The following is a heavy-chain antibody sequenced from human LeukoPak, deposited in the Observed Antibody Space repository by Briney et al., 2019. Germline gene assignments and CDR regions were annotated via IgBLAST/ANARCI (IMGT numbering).Heavy chain of an antibody. D-gene: IGHD3-16*01. CDR3: ARAWGKGDYGDY. CDR2: INPNGGST. V-gene: IGHV1-46*01. CDR1: GYTFTNYY. J-gene: IGHJ4*02. Sequence: ASVEVSCKASGYTFTNYYIHWVRQAPGQGLDWMGLINPNGGSTTYAQKFQGRVTMTRDTSTSTVYMQLSSLRSEDTAVYFCARAWGKGDYGDYWGQGTLVTVSS.